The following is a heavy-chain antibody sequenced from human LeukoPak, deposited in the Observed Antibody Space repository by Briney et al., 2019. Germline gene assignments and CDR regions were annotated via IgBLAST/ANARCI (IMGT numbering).Heavy chain of an antibody. D-gene: IGHD2-2*01. Sequence: GGSLRLSCAASGFTFSSYTLHWVRQAPGKGLEWVAVISYDGSNKYYADSVKGRFTISRDNSKNTLYLQMNSLRAEDTAVYYCARALGCSSTSCYRSDPWGQGTLVTVSS. CDR2: ISYDGSNK. CDR1: GFTFSSYT. CDR3: ARALGCSSTSCYRSDP. V-gene: IGHV3-30*04. J-gene: IGHJ5*02.